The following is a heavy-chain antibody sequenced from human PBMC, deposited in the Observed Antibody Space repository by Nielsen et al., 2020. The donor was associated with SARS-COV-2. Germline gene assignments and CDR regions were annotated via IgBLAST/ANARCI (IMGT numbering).Heavy chain of an antibody. CDR3: AKGPNMYYDILTGYYNPADYFDY. CDR1: GFTFSSYA. CDR2: ISYDGSNK. D-gene: IGHD3-9*01. Sequence: GESLKISCAASGFTFSSYAMHWVRQAPGKGLEWVAVISYDGSNKYYADSVKGRFTISRDNSKNTLYLQMNSLRAEDTAVYYCAKGPNMYYDILTGYYNPADYFDYWGQGTLVTVSS. V-gene: IGHV3-30-3*01. J-gene: IGHJ4*02.